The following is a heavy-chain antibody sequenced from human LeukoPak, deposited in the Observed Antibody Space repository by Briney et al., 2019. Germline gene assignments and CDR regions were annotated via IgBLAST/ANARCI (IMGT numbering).Heavy chain of an antibody. V-gene: IGHV3-23*01. Sequence: PGGSLRLSCAASGFTLSSYAMSWVRQAPGKGLEWVSAISDSGNTYHADSVKGRFTISRDNSKNTLYLQMNSLRAEDTAVYYCATVIDPTVPYDAFDIWGQGTMVTVSS. CDR1: GFTLSSYA. CDR2: ISDSGNT. J-gene: IGHJ3*02. CDR3: ATVIDPTVPYDAFDI. D-gene: IGHD2-15*01.